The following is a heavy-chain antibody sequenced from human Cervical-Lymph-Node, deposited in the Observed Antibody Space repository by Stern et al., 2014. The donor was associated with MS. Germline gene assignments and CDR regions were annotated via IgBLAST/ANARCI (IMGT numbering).Heavy chain of an antibody. V-gene: IGHV4-59*01. D-gene: IGHD3-16*01. CDR3: ARHDYYNYLYGMDV. CDR1: GGSMSSYY. J-gene: IGHJ6*02. Sequence: QLQLQESGPGLVKPSETLSLTCTVSGGSMSSYYWSWIRQPPGKGLEWIGYIFYSGHTNYNPSLQSRVTISIDTSKNHFYLRLTSVTAADTAMYYCARHDYYNYLYGMDVWGQGTTVMVSS. CDR2: IFYSGHT.